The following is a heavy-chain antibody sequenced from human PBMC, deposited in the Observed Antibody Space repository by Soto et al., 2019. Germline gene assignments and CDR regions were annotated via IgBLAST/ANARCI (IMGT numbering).Heavy chain of an antibody. V-gene: IGHV3-23*01. CDR1: GFTFSSYA. CDR2: ISGSGGST. J-gene: IGHJ6*02. CDR3: AALTAPYYYYYGMDV. Sequence: EVQLLESGEGLVQPGGSLRLSCAASGFTFSSYAMSWVRQAPGKGLEWVSAISGSGGSTYYADSVKGRFTISRDNSKNTLYLQMNSLRAEDTAVYYCAALTAPYYYYYGMDVWGQGTTVTVSS.